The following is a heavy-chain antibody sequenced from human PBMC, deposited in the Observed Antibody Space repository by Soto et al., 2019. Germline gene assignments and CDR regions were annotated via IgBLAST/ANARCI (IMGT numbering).Heavy chain of an antibody. CDR3: ARPVVTMFDAFDI. CDR2: TYDSGST. D-gene: IGHD1-1*01. CDR1: GGSISSSSYY. V-gene: IGHV4-39*01. Sequence: QLQLQESGPGLVKPSETLSLTCTVSGGSISSSSYYWGWIRQPPGKGLEWIGSTYDSGSTYYNPYLKRRVTRPVHTAKNQFSLKPSSVAAADTAVYYCARPVVTMFDAFDIWGQGTMVTVSS. J-gene: IGHJ3*02.